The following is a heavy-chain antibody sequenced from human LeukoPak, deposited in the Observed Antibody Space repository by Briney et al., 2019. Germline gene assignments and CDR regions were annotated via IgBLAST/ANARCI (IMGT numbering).Heavy chain of an antibody. Sequence: GGSLRLSCAVSGFTFSSYGMHWVRQAPGKGLEWVAVISYDGDNQYYADSVKGRFTISRDNAKNSLYLQMNSLRDEDTAVYYCARDLTDYASHYFDYWGQGTLVTVSS. J-gene: IGHJ4*02. CDR2: ISYDGDNQ. CDR1: GFTFSSYG. CDR3: ARDLTDYASHYFDY. D-gene: IGHD4-17*01. V-gene: IGHV3-30*03.